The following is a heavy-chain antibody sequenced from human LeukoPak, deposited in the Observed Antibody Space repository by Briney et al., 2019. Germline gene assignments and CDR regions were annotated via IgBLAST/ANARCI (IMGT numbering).Heavy chain of an antibody. J-gene: IGHJ4*02. CDR3: AKGGDYCSGGSCPADY. CDR1: GFTFSNYG. V-gene: IGHV3-30*18. D-gene: IGHD2-15*01. CDR2: ISYDGNNK. Sequence: GRSLRLSCAASGFTFSNYGIHWVRQAPGKGLEWVAVISYDGNNKYYADSVKGRFTISRDNSKNTLFLQMNSLRAEDTAVYYLAKGGDYCSGGSCPADYWGPGTLVTVSS.